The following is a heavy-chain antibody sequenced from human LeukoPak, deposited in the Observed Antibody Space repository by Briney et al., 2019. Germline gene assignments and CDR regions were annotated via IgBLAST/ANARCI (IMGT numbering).Heavy chain of an antibody. D-gene: IGHD3-3*01. V-gene: IGHV3-33*06. Sequence: GGSLRLSCAASGFTFSSYGMHWVRQAPGKGLEWVAVIWYDGSNKYYADSVKGRFTISRDNFKNTLYLQMNSLRAEDTAVYYCAKESSTLSTYYDFWSGYYRAYYFDYWGQGTLVTVSS. CDR3: AKESSTLSTYYDFWSGYYRAYYFDY. CDR2: IWYDGSNK. J-gene: IGHJ4*02. CDR1: GFTFSSYG.